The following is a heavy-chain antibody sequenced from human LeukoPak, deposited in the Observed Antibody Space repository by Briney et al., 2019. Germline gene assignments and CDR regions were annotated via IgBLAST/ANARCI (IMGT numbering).Heavy chain of an antibody. CDR3: ARRYLGYCSSTSCYWVRRWFDP. D-gene: IGHD2-2*01. V-gene: IGHV4-34*01. CDR2: INHSGST. Sequence: SETLSLTCAVYGGSFSGYYWSWIRQPPGKGLEWIGEINHSGSTNYNPSPKSRVTISVDTSKNQFSLKLSSVTAADTAVYYCARRYLGYCSSTSCYWVRRWFDPWGQGTLVTVSS. J-gene: IGHJ5*02. CDR1: GGSFSGYY.